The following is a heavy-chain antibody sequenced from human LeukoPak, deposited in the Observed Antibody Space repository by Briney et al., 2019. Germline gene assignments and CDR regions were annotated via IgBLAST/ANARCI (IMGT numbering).Heavy chain of an antibody. V-gene: IGHV3-23*01. CDR3: ARGKARTDSSGWYGIGDY. D-gene: IGHD6-19*01. CDR1: GVTFSSYA. Sequence: PGGSLRLSCAASGVTFSSYAMSWVRQAPGKGLEWVSGISGSGGSTYYAVSVKGRFTISRDNAKNRLYLRIDSLRAEDTAVYYCARGKARTDSSGWYGIGDYWGQGTLVTVSS. CDR2: ISGSGGST. J-gene: IGHJ4*02.